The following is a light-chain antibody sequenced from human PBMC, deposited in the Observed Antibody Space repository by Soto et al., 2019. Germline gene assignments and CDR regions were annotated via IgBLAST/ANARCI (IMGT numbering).Light chain of an antibody. CDR2: AAS. V-gene: IGKV1-9*01. J-gene: IGKJ4*01. CDR1: QGISSS. CDR3: QQLNSYPFA. Sequence: DIPLTHYPSFLSVSVGQRPAIXSRASQGISSSLAWYQQKPGKAPNLLIYAASTLQSGVPSRFSGSGSGTEFTLTISSLQPGDFATYYCQQLNSYPFAFGGGTKVDIK.